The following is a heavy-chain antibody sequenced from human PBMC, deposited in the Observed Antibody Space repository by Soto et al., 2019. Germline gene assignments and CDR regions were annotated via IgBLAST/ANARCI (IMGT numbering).Heavy chain of an antibody. D-gene: IGHD3-22*01. V-gene: IGHV3-23*01. J-gene: IGHJ4*02. CDR1: GITFIKHA. Sequence: GGSLRLSCAASGITFIKHAMTWVRQAPGKGLEWVSAISSSGGSTYYADSVKGRFTITIDNPSNTVYLLMNSLRAENTAVYYFAKPPYDSSGYSTVVYYFDYWGQGTPVTVSS. CDR2: ISSSGGST. CDR3: AKPPYDSSGYSTVVYYFDY.